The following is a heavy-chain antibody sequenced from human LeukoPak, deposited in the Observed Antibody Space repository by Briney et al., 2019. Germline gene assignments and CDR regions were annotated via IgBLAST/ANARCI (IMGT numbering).Heavy chain of an antibody. V-gene: IGHV3-7*03. D-gene: IGHD6-19*01. CDR1: GFTFSSHY. Sequence: PGGSLRLSCALSGFTFSSHYMSWVRQAPGKGLEWVAQLKRDGRDNNCVDSVKGGFAISRDNAKNSRYLQMNSLRVEDTALYDCARHSGWAFDSWGQGTLVTVSS. CDR3: ARHSGWAFDS. J-gene: IGHJ4*02. CDR2: LKRDGRDN.